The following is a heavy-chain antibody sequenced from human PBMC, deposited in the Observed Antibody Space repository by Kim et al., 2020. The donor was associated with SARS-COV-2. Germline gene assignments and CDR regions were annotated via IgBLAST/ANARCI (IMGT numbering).Heavy chain of an antibody. Sequence: GGSLRLSCTASGFTFSSHWMHWVRQAPGKGLVWVSRTNADGSDTAYADSVKGRFTIPRDNAKSTLYLQMNSLRAEDTAVYYCANARWLIYWGQGTLVTVSS. CDR2: TNADGSDT. V-gene: IGHV3-74*01. J-gene: IGHJ4*02. CDR1: GFTFSSHW. D-gene: IGHD6-19*01. CDR3: ANARWLIY.